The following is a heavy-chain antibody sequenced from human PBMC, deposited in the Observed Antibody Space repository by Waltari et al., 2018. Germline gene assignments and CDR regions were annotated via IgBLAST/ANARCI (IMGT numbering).Heavy chain of an antibody. D-gene: IGHD6-13*01. CDR3: AGCMGGNTYWRWYSSSCLFDP. CDR2: INAGKGTT. V-gene: IGHV1-3*01. J-gene: IGHJ5*02. CDR1: GYTFTSYA. Sequence: QVQLVHSGAEVTKPGASVKVSCTASGYTFTSYAMHWVRQAPGQRLEWMGWINAGKGTTKYSKKFQGRVNITRDTSASTAYMELSSLRAEDTAGYYCAGCMGGNTYWRWYSSSCLFDPWGQGTLVTVSS.